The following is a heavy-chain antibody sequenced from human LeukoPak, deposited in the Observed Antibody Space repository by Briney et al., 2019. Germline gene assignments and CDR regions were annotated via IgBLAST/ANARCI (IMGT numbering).Heavy chain of an antibody. CDR2: YEPEDGET. V-gene: IGHV1-24*01. CDR3: ATRTVPTAIHSAFDI. J-gene: IGHJ3*02. D-gene: IGHD2-2*02. Sequence: ASVKVSCKSSGYTLSVLPIHWVRQAPGKGLECMGGYEPEDGETFYTQESQGRVTMTEDISTDTAYMELSSLRSDDTAMYYCATRTVPTAIHSAFDIWGQGTMVTVSS. CDR1: GYTLSVLP.